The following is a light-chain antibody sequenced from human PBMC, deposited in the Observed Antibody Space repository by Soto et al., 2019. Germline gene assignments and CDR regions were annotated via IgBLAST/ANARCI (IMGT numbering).Light chain of an antibody. J-gene: IGLJ1*01. CDR2: DNI. V-gene: IGLV1-40*01. CDR3: QSYDSSLSAYV. Sequence: QSVLTQPPSVSGAPGQRVTISCTGSSSNIGAGYDVHWYQQLPGTAPKLLIYDNINRPSGVPDRFSGSKSGTSASLAITGLQAEDEADYYCQSYDSSLSAYVFGGGTKVTVL. CDR1: SSNIGAGYD.